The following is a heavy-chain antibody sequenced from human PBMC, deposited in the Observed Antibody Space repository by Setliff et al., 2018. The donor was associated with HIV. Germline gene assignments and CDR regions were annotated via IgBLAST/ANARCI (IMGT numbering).Heavy chain of an antibody. J-gene: IGHJ4*02. CDR2: TRDKARGYTT. D-gene: IGHD5-12*01. CDR3: SCSGYDSYFDY. CDR1: GFTFSDHY. Sequence: PGGSLRLSCAASGFTFSDHYMDWVRQAPGKGLEWVGRTRDKARGYTTEYAASVKGRFTISRGDSKNSLYLQMNSLKTEDTAVYYCSCSGYDSYFDYWGQGTPVTVSS. V-gene: IGHV3-72*01.